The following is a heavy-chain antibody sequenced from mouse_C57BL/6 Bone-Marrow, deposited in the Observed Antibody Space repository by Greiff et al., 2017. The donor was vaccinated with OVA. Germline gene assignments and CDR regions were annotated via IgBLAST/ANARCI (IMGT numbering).Heavy chain of an antibody. D-gene: IGHD1-1*01. Sequence: ESGGGLVKPGGSLKLSCAASGFTFSSYTLSWVRQTPEKRLEWVATISGGGGNTYYPDSVKGRFTISRDNAKNTLYLQMSSLRSEDTALYYCARHDYGSSGGLFAYWGQGTLVTVSA. J-gene: IGHJ3*01. V-gene: IGHV5-9*01. CDR1: GFTFSSYT. CDR3: ARHDYGSSGGLFAY. CDR2: ISGGGGNT.